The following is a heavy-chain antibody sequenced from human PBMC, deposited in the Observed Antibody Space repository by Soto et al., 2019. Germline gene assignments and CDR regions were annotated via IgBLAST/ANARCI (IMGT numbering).Heavy chain of an antibody. Sequence: DVQLLASGGGLVQPGGSLRLSCAASGFSFSSYAMVWVRQAPGKGLEWVSVISARGGSSYFADSVKGRFTISRDSSKNVLSLEMNSLRAEDTAIYFCAKGSIEYSASVDNWGQGTLVLVSS. CDR3: AKGSIEYSASVDN. V-gene: IGHV3-23*01. D-gene: IGHD4-4*01. CDR1: GFSFSSYA. J-gene: IGHJ4*02. CDR2: ISARGGSS.